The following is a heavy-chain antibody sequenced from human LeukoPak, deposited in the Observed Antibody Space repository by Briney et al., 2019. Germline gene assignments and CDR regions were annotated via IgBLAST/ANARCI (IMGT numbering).Heavy chain of an antibody. CDR2: MNPNSGNT. V-gene: IGHV1-8*03. D-gene: IGHD2-2*01. CDR1: GYTFTSYD. CDR3: AILGGYCSSTSCPIDY. Sequence: ASVKVSCKASGYTFTSYDINWVRQATGQGLEWMGWMNPNSGNTGYAQKFQGRVTITRNTSISTAYMELSSLRSEDTAVYYCAILGGYCSSTSCPIDYWGQGTLVTVSS. J-gene: IGHJ4*02.